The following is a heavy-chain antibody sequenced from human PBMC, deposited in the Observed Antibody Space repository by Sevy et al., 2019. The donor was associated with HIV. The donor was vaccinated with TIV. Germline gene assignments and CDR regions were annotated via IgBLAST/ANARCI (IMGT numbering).Heavy chain of an antibody. CDR2: NNHSGST. V-gene: IGHV4-34*01. CDR3: ARVSIAAAGTQDAFDI. CDR1: GGSFSGYY. J-gene: IGHJ3*02. Sequence: SETLSLTCAVYGGSFSGYYWSWIRQPPGKGLEWIGENNHSGSTNYNPSLKSRVTISVDTSKNQFSLKLSSVTAADTAGYYCARVSIAAAGTQDAFDIWGQGTMVTVSS. D-gene: IGHD6-13*01.